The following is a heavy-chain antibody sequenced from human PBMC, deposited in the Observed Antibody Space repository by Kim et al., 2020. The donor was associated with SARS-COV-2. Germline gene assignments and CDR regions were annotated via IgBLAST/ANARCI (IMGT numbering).Heavy chain of an antibody. Sequence: TYYNPSLKSRVTISVDTSKNQFSLKLSSVTAADTAVYYCARNTAMVPFDYWGQGTLVTVSS. V-gene: IGHV4-31*02. J-gene: IGHJ4*02. D-gene: IGHD5-18*01. CDR2: T. CDR3: ARNTAMVPFDY.